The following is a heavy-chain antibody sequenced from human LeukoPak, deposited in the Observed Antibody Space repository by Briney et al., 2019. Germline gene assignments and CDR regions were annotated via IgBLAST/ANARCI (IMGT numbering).Heavy chain of an antibody. D-gene: IGHD2-15*01. V-gene: IGHV1-46*01. CDR3: AGDPCSGGSCYNWFDP. CDR1: GYTFTIYF. Sequence: ASVKVSCKASGYTFTIYFVHWVRQAPGQGLEWMGIINPSAGTATYAQKFQGRVTMTRDTSTSTVYMELSSLRSEDTAVYYCAGDPCSGGSCYNWFDPWGQGTLVTVSS. CDR2: INPSAGTA. J-gene: IGHJ5*02.